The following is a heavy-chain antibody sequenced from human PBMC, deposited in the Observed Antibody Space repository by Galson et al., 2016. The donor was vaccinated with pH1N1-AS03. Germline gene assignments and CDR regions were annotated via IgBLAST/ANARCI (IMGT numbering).Heavy chain of an antibody. CDR1: GFIFDDYS. J-gene: IGHJ4*02. CDR3: AKYRERADTWGGSLDS. Sequence: SLRLSCAASGFIFDDYSMVWVRQAPGKGLEWLCLISWDGADTYYEDSVEGRFTISRGNSQNSLYLHMNSVTPEDAAFYYCAKYRERADTWGGSLDSWGQGTLVTVSS. D-gene: IGHD3-16*01. V-gene: IGHV3-43*01. CDR2: ISWDGADT.